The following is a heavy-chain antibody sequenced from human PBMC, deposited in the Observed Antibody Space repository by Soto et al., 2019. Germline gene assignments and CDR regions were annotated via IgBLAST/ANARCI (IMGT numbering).Heavy chain of an antibody. J-gene: IGHJ4*02. D-gene: IGHD2-15*01. CDR3: AKNQSKYCSGGSCYFDY. Sequence: PGGSLRLSCAASGFTFSSYAMSWVRQAPGKGLEWVSAISGSGGSTYYADSVKGRFTISRDNSKNTLYLQMNSLRAEDTAVYYCAKNQSKYCSGGSCYFDYWGQGTLVTVSS. CDR2: ISGSGGST. CDR1: GFTFSSYA. V-gene: IGHV3-23*01.